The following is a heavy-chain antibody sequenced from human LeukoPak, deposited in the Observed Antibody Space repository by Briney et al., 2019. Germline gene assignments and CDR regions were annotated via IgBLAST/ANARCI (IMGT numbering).Heavy chain of an antibody. CDR3: AKGRSSSWYREFDY. Sequence: QPGGTLRLSCAASGFTFSNYGLSWVRQAPGKGLEWVSAISGSGGSTYYADSVKGRFTISRDNSKNTLYLQMNSLRAEDTAVYYCAKGRSSSWYREFDYWGQGTLVTVSS. J-gene: IGHJ4*02. D-gene: IGHD6-13*01. CDR1: GFTFSNYG. V-gene: IGHV3-23*01. CDR2: ISGSGGST.